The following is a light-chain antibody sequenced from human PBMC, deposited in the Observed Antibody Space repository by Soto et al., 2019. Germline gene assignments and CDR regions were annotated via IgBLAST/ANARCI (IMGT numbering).Light chain of an antibody. J-gene: IGLJ2*01. CDR1: NIGSKS. V-gene: IGLV3-21*04. CDR3: QVWDSSSDHHVV. Sequence: SYELTQPPSVSVAPGKTARITCGGNNIGSKSVHWYQQKPGQAPVLVIYYDSDRPSGIPERFSGSNSGNTATLPISRVEAGDEADYYCQVWDSSSDHHVVFGGGTKLTVL. CDR2: YDS.